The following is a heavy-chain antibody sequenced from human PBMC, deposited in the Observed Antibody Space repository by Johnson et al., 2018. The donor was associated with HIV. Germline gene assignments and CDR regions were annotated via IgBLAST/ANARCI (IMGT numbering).Heavy chain of an antibody. CDR2: ISYDGSNK. D-gene: IGHD5-24*01. V-gene: IGHV3-30*18. CDR3: AKERGKRWLHPRDAFDI. J-gene: IGHJ3*02. Sequence: QVQLVESGGGVVQPGRSLRLSCAASGFTFNSYGMHWVRQAPGKGLEWVAVISYDGSNKYYADFVKGRFTISRDNSKNPLYLRMNSLRPEDTAVFYCAKERGKRWLHPRDAFDIWGQGTMVTVSS. CDR1: GFTFNSYG.